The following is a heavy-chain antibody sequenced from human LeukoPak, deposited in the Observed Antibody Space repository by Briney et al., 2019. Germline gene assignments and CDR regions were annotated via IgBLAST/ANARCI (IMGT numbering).Heavy chain of an antibody. Sequence: GESLKISCKGSGCSFTSYWIGWVRQMPGKGLEWMGIIYPGDSDTRYSPSFQGQVTISADKSISTAYLQWSSLKASDTAMYYCARHSFDYIWGSYRYTSYYYYMDVWGKGTTVTVSS. D-gene: IGHD3-16*02. J-gene: IGHJ6*03. CDR1: GCSFTSYW. CDR2: IYPGDSDT. CDR3: ARHSFDYIWGSYRYTSYYYYMDV. V-gene: IGHV5-51*01.